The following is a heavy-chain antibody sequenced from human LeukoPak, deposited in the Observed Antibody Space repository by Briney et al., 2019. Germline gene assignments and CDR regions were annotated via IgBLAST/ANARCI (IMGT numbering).Heavy chain of an antibody. J-gene: IGHJ4*02. Sequence: GGSLRLSRAASGFTVSSNYMSWVRQAPGKGLEWVSVIYSGGSTYYADSVKGRFTISRDNSKNTLYLQMNSLRAEDTAVYYCARGRAAVAGYFDYWGQGTLVTVSS. CDR1: GFTVSSNY. CDR3: ARGRAAVAGYFDY. CDR2: IYSGGST. D-gene: IGHD6-19*01. V-gene: IGHV3-53*01.